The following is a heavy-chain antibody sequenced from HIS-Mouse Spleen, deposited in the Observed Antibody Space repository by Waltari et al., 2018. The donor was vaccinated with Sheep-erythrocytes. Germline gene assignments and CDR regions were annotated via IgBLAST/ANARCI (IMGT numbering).Heavy chain of an antibody. Sequence: EVPLGESGGGLVQPGGSLSLSCAGPGLTFRRHWMSWVRQAPGKGLEWVANIKQDGSEKYYVDSVKGRFTISRDNAKNSLYLQMNSLRAEDTAVYYCARAVAGTPDAFDIWGQGTMVTVSS. CDR1: GLTFRRHW. V-gene: IGHV3-7*01. CDR3: ARAVAGTPDAFDI. CDR2: IKQDGSEK. D-gene: IGHD1-7*01. J-gene: IGHJ3*02.